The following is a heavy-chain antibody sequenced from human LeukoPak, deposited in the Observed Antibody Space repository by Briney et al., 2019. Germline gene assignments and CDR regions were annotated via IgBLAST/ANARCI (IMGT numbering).Heavy chain of an antibody. V-gene: IGHV3-30*18. J-gene: IGHJ6*02. CDR3: AKDDYGMDV. CDR2: ISYDGSNK. CDR1: GFTFSDYD. Sequence: PGGSLRLSCAASGFTFSDYDIHWVRQAPGQGLEWVAVISYDGSNKYYADSVKGRFTISRDNSKNTLSLQMNSLRAEDTAVYYCAKDDYGMDVWGQGTTGTVSS.